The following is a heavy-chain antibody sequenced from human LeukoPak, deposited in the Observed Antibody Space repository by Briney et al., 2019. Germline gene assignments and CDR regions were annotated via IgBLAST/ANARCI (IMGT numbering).Heavy chain of an antibody. CDR3: ARFSLTWYFDY. V-gene: IGHV5-51*01. J-gene: IGHJ4*02. D-gene: IGHD3-10*01. CDR2: IYPGDSDT. Sequence: WMGIIYPGDSDTRYSPSFQGQVTISADKSISTAYLQWSSLKASDTAMYYCARFSLTWYFDYWGQGTLVTVSS.